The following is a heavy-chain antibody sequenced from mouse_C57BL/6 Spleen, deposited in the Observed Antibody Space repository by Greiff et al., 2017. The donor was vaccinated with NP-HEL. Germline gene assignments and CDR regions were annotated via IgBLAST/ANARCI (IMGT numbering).Heavy chain of an antibody. CDR2: INPNNGGT. CDR1: GYTFTDYY. D-gene: IGHD1-1*01. Sequence: VQLQQSGPELVKPGASVKISCKASGYTFTDYYMNWVKQSHGKSLEWIGDINPNNGGTSYNQKFKGKATLTVDKSSSTAYMELRSLTSEDSAVYYCARGDYGSVDYWGQGTTLTVSS. V-gene: IGHV1-26*01. CDR3: ARGDYGSVDY. J-gene: IGHJ2*01.